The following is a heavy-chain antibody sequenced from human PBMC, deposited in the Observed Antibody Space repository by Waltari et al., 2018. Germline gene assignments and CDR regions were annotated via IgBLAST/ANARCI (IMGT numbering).Heavy chain of an antibody. D-gene: IGHD6-19*01. J-gene: IGHJ4*02. CDR3: ARGAGAVAGHTYFDY. Sequence: QVQLQESGPGLVKPSETLSLTCTVSGGSVNSASYYWTWIRQPPGKGLEWIAYIYYSGSNNYNPALKSRVTISVDTSKNQFSLNLYSVTAADTAVYYCARGAGAVAGHTYFDYWGQGTLVTVSS. CDR1: GGSVNSASYY. CDR2: IYYSGSN. V-gene: IGHV4-61*01.